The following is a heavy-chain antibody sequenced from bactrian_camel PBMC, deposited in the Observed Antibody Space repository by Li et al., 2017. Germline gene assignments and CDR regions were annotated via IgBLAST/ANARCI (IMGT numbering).Heavy chain of an antibody. J-gene: IGHJ4*01. CDR3: AADTGGMVYNIFAAHQYEY. CDR1: TYIVNSKC. Sequence: HVQLVESGGGSVQVGGSRRLSCAASTYIVNSKCLGWFRQAPGKEREAVARIYTGGSSAEYADSVKGRFTISLDNAKNTLYLHMNSLKPEDTAMYYCAADTGGMVYNIFAAHQYEYWGQGTQVTVS. D-gene: IGHD2*01. V-gene: IGHV3S54*01. CDR2: IYTGGSSA.